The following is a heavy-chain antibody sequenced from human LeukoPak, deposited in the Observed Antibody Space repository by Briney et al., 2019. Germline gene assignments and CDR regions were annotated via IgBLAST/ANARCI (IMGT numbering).Heavy chain of an antibody. D-gene: IGHD6-13*01. CDR2: INPNSGGT. CDR1: GYTFTGYY. CDR3: ARSIAAAGHFDY. Sequence: ASVKVSCXASGYTFTGYYMHWVRLAPGQGLEWMGWINPNSGGTNYAQKFQGRVTMTRDTSISTAYMELSRLRSDDTAVYYCARSIAAAGHFDYWGQGTLVTVSS. V-gene: IGHV1-2*02. J-gene: IGHJ4*02.